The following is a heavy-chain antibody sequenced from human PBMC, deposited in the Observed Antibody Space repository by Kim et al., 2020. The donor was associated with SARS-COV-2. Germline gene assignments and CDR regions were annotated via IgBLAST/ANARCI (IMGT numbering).Heavy chain of an antibody. V-gene: IGHV4-39*01. CDR2: IYYSGST. D-gene: IGHD3-9*01. CDR3: ARRCQDYDILTGYYGAPGWFDP. CDR1: GGSISSSSYY. J-gene: IGHJ5*02. Sequence: SETLSLTCTVSGGSISSSSYYWGWIRQPPGKGLEWIGSIYYSGSTYYNPSLKSRVTISVDTSKNQFSLKLSSVTAADTAVYYCARRCQDYDILTGYYGAPGWFDPWGQGTLVTVSS.